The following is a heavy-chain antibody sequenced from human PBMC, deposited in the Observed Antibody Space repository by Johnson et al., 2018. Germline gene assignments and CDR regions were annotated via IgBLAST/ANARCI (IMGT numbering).Heavy chain of an antibody. CDR3: AKDIPGWSFEY. Sequence: VQLVQSGGGFVQPGGSLRLSCVASGFTFSSYAMSWVRQAPGKGLEWVAAISGNCINTYFADSIRGRFTISRDNSKNTMYLQLNSLRVEDTAIYYCAKDIPGWSFEYWGQGTLVTVSS. CDR2: ISGNCINT. J-gene: IGHJ4*02. D-gene: IGHD6-19*01. V-gene: IGHV3-23*04. CDR1: GFTFSSYA.